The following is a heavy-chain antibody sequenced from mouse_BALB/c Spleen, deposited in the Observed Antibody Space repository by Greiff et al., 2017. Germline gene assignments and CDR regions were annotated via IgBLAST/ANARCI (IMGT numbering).Heavy chain of an antibody. D-gene: IGHD1-1*01. Sequence: ESGPGLVKPSQSLSLTCSVTGYSITSGYYWNWIRQFPGNKLEWMGYISYDGSNNYNPSLKNRISITRDTSKNQFFLKLNSVTTEDTATYYWAREETIYYYGSSYEYFDVWGAGTTVTVSS. CDR3: AREETIYYYGSSYEYFDV. V-gene: IGHV3-6*02. CDR1: GYSITSGYY. J-gene: IGHJ1*01. CDR2: ISYDGSN.